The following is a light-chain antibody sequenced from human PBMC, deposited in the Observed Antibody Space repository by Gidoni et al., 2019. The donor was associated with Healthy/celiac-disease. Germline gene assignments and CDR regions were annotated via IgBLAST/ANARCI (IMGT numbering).Light chain of an antibody. CDR2: GAS. CDR1: QSVSSN. V-gene: IGKV3-15*01. J-gene: IGKJ2*01. Sequence: EIVMTQSPAPLSVSPGERATLSCRASQSVSSNLAWYQQKPGQAPRLLIYGASTRATGIPARFSGSGSGTEFTLTISSLQSEDFAVYYCQQYNNWPYTFGQXTKLETK. CDR3: QQYNNWPYT.